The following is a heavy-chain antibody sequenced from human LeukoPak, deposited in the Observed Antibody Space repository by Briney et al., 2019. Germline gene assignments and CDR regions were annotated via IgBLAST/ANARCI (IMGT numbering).Heavy chain of an antibody. CDR1: GYTFTGYY. CDR2: INPTSGGT. Sequence: ASVTVSCKASGYTFTGYYMHWVRQAPGQGLEWMGWINPTSGGTNYAQKFQGRVTMTRDTSISTAYMELSRLRSDDTAVYYCAAGRGYCSGGSCYGDDSFEVWGQGTMVTVSS. J-gene: IGHJ3*01. CDR3: AAGRGYCSGGSCYGDDSFEV. V-gene: IGHV1-2*02. D-gene: IGHD2-15*01.